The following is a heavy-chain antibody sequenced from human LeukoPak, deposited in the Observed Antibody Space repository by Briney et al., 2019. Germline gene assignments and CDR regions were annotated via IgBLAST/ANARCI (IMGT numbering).Heavy chain of an antibody. CDR2: INPNSGGT. CDR1: GYTFAGYY. V-gene: IGHV1-2*06. J-gene: IGHJ3*02. Sequence: ASMKVSCKASGYTFAGYYMNWVRQAPGQGLEWMGRINPNSGGTNYAQKFQGRVTMTRDTSISTAYMELSRLRSDDTAVYYCARVGDGLNDAFDIWGRGTWSPSLQ. D-gene: IGHD5-24*01. CDR3: ARVGDGLNDAFDI.